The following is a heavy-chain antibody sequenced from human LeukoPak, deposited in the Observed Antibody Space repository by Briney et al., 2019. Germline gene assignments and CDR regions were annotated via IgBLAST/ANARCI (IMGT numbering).Heavy chain of an antibody. D-gene: IGHD1-26*01. CDR3: ARGVNSGYFDY. J-gene: IGHJ4*02. V-gene: IGHV4-59*01. Sequence: AETLSLTCTVSGGSIRSYYGTGIRHPPGKGREWSGYIYYSGSTNYNPSLKSRVTISVDTSKNQFSLKLTSVTAADPAVYYCARGVNSGYFDYCGQGTLVTVSS. CDR1: GGSIRSYY. CDR2: IYYSGST.